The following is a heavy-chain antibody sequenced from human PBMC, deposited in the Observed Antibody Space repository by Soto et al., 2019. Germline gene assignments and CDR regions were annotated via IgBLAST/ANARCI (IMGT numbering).Heavy chain of an antibody. J-gene: IGHJ6*02. CDR2: ISGYNGST. CDR3: ARDKGYGFGWSSSSGMDV. V-gene: IGHV1-18*01. CDR1: GYIFSNFG. D-gene: IGHD5-18*01. Sequence: GASVKVSCKASGYIFSNFGLSWVRQAPGQGLEWMGWISGYNGSTNSAEKFQGRVTMTTDTSTSTAYMEVRSLTSDDTAVYYCARDKGYGFGWSSSSGMDVWGQGTTVTVSS.